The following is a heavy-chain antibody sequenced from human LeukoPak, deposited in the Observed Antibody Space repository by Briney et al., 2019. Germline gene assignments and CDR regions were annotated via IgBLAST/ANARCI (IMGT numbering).Heavy chain of an antibody. CDR3: AGPGGDSSGYYSPYWYFDL. Sequence: SETLSLTCTVSGGSIRSHYWSWIRQPPGKGLEWIGYIYYSGSTNYNPSLKSRVTISVDTSKIHFSLKLSSVTAADTTIYYCAGPGGDSSGYYSPYWYFDLWGRGTLVTVSS. J-gene: IGHJ2*01. CDR1: GGSIRSHY. D-gene: IGHD3-22*01. V-gene: IGHV4-59*08. CDR2: IYYSGST.